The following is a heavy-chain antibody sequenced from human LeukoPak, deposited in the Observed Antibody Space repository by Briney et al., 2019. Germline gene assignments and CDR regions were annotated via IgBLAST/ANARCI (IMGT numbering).Heavy chain of an antibody. CDR1: GFTFSNHG. D-gene: IGHD5-18*01. Sequence: PGGSLRLSCAASGFTFSNHGMNWVRQAPGKGLEWLSGVSPPGGGTYYADSVKGRFTISRDDSKNTLYLQMNSLRAEDTAVYYCARARSSYGYGDAFDIWGQGTMVTVSS. V-gene: IGHV3-23*01. CDR3: ARARSSYGYGDAFDI. CDR2: VSPPGGGT. J-gene: IGHJ3*02.